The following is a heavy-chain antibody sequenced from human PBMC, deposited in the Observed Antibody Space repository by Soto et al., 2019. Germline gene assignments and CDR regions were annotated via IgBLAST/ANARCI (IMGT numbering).Heavy chain of an antibody. V-gene: IGHV4-39*01. J-gene: IGHJ5*02. Sequence: SETLSLTCTVSGDSISSSSYFWGWIRLPPGKGLEWIGSIFYSGYTYYNPSLKSRVTISVDTSKNQFSLKLSSVTAADTAVYYCARQRGGMTTGWFDPWGQGTLVTVSS. CDR2: IFYSGYT. CDR3: ARQRGGMTTGWFDP. D-gene: IGHD4-17*01. CDR1: GDSISSSSYF.